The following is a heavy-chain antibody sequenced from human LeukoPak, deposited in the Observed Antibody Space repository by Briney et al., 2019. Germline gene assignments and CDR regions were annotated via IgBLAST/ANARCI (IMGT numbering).Heavy chain of an antibody. CDR3: ATDSRSCRY. V-gene: IGHV3-7*03. J-gene: IGHJ4*02. CDR1: GFTFSSYW. CDR2: INHNGNVN. Sequence: GGSLRLSCAASGFTFSSYWMNWARQAPGKGLEWVASINHNGNVNYYVDSVKGRFTISRDNAKNSLFLQMNSLRAEDTAMYYCATDSRSCRYWGQGTLVTVSS.